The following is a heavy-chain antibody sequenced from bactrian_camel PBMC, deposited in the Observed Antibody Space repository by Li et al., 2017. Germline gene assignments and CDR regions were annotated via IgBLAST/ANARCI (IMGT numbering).Heavy chain of an antibody. CDR1: GYTYEDFC. V-gene: IGHV3S66*01. CDR2: FIGSDGTT. D-gene: IGHD2*01. Sequence: VQLVESGGGSVQTGGALRLSCAISGYTYEDFCFAWFRQAPGHEREGVGFIGSDGTTDYADSVKGRFTISHDKAKATLHLRMDSLEIEDTAMYFCAADLGHYSREGVRCGYYYWGQGTQVTVS. CDR3: AADLGHYSREGVRCGYYY. J-gene: IGHJ4*01.